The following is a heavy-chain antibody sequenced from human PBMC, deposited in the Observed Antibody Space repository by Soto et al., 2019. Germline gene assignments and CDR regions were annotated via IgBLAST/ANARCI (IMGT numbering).Heavy chain of an antibody. CDR3: AKIGLTMIVGAYYGMDV. D-gene: IGHD3-22*01. CDR1: GFTFSSYA. V-gene: IGHV3-23*01. Sequence: GGSLRLSCAASGFTFSSYAMSWVRQAPGKGLEWVSAISGSGGSTYYADSVKGRFTISRDNSKNTLYLQMNSLRAEDTAVYYCAKIGLTMIVGAYYGMDVWGQGTTVTVSS. CDR2: ISGSGGST. J-gene: IGHJ6*02.